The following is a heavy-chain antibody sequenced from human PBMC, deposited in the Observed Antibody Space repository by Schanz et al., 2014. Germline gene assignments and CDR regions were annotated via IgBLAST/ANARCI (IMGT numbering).Heavy chain of an antibody. CDR1: GFTFDDYA. CDR3: AKDLAAVGVFDY. V-gene: IGHV3-20*04. J-gene: IGHJ4*02. Sequence: EVQLVESGGGVVRPGGSLRLSCAASGFTFDDYAMSWVRQAPGKGLEWVSAINWSDGSTGYADSVKGRFTISRDNGKNSLYLQMNSLRAEDTALYYCAKDLAAVGVFDYWGQGSLVTVSS. CDR2: INWSDGST. D-gene: IGHD6-13*01.